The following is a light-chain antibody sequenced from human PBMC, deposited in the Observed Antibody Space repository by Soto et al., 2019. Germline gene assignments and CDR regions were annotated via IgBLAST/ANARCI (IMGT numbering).Light chain of an antibody. CDR1: SSNIGAGYD. CDR2: GNS. Sequence: QSVLTQPPSVSGAPGQRVTISCTGSSSNIGAGYDVHWYQQLPGTAPKLLIYGNSNRPSGVPDRFSGSKSGTSASLAITGLRAEDEANYYCQSYDSSLSVVFDGGTKLTVL. V-gene: IGLV1-40*01. J-gene: IGLJ2*01. CDR3: QSYDSSLSVV.